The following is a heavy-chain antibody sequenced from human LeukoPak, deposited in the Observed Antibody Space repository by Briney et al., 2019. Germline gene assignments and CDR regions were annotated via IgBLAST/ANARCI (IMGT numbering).Heavy chain of an antibody. D-gene: IGHD2-2*01. V-gene: IGHV4-34*01. CDR1: GGSLSGYY. J-gene: IGHJ6*02. Sequence: SETLSLTCTVYGGSLSGYYWSWIRQPPGKGLEWIGEINHSGSTNYNPSLKSRVTISVDTSKNQFSLKLSSVTAADTAVYYCASTPNYCSSTSCYRLYYYYYGMDVWGQGTTVTVSS. CDR2: INHSGST. CDR3: ASTPNYCSSTSCYRLYYYYYGMDV.